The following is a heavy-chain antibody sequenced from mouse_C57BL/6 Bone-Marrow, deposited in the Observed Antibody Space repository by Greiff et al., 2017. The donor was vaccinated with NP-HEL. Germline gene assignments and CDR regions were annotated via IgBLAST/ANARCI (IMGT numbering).Heavy chain of an antibody. Sequence: DVMLVESGGGLVQPGGSLSLSCAASGFTFTDYYMSWVRQPPGKALEWLGFIRNKANGYTTEYSASVKGRFTISRDNSQSILYLQMNALRAEDSATYYCARSMGGQYDFDDWGQGTTLTVSS. CDR3: ARSMGGQYDFDD. J-gene: IGHJ2*01. V-gene: IGHV7-3*01. D-gene: IGHD2-14*01. CDR1: GFTFTDYY. CDR2: IRNKANGYTT.